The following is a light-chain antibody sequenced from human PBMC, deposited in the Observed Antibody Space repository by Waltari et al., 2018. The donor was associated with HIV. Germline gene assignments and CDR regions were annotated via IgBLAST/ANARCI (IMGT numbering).Light chain of an antibody. J-gene: IGLJ2*01. CDR1: TLPKQY. Sequence: SYGLTQPPSVSVSPGQTATITCSGDTLPKQYGYWYQQKPGHAPVMVIYKDRERPSGIPWRFSGSSSATTATLTISGVQPEDEADYYCQSSDIRGNYWVLGGGTKLTVL. CDR2: KDR. CDR3: QSSDIRGNYWV. V-gene: IGLV3-25*03.